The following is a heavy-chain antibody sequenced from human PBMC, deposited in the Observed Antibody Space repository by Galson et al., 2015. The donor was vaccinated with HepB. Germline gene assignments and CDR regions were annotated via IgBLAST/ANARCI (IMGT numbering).Heavy chain of an antibody. D-gene: IGHD1-26*01. CDR1: GFTFRSYG. J-gene: IGHJ4*02. CDR2: ISYDGSNK. V-gene: IGHV3-30*18. CDR3: AKALSAERRIVGATDY. Sequence: SLRLSCAASGFTFRSYGMHWVRQAPGKGLEWVAVISYDGSNKDYADSVKGRFTISRDNSKKVLYLQMNSLRAEDTAVYYCAKALSAERRIVGATDYWGQGTLVTVSS.